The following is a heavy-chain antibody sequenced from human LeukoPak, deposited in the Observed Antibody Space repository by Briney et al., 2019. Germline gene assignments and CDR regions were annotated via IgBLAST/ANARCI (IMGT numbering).Heavy chain of an antibody. Sequence: PGRSLRLSCAASGFTFSSYAMSWVRQAPGKGLEWVSAISGSGGSTYYADSVKGRFTISRDNSKNTLYLQMNSLRAEDTAVYYCAKAIHSSSWYEPPFDYWGQGTLVTVSS. CDR3: AKAIHSSSWYEPPFDY. CDR2: ISGSGGST. V-gene: IGHV3-23*01. D-gene: IGHD6-13*01. CDR1: GFTFSSYA. J-gene: IGHJ4*02.